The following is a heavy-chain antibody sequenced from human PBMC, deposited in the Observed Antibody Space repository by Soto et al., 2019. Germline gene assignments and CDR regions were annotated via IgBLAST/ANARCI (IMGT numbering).Heavy chain of an antibody. CDR2: IYYSGST. V-gene: IGHV4-39*01. Sequence: SETLSLTCTVSGGSISSSSYYWGWIRQPPGKGLEWIGSIYYSGSTYYNPSLKSRVTISVDTSKNQFSLRLSSVTAADTAVYYCARRRVCVWYCYYHYYVMAFGGQG. J-gene: IGHJ6*02. CDR3: ARRRVCVWYCYYHYYVMAF. CDR1: GGSISSSSYY. D-gene: IGHD2-21*02.